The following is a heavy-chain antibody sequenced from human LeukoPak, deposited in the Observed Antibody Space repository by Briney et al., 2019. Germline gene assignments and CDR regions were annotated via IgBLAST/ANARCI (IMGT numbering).Heavy chain of an antibody. J-gene: IGHJ3*02. CDR3: AKDLSVTMIVVVMLDAFDI. D-gene: IGHD3-22*01. V-gene: IGHV3-23*01. CDR2: ISGSGGST. Sequence: PGGSLRLSCAASGFTFSSYAMSWVRQAPGKGLEWVSAISGSGGSTYYADSVKGRFTISRDNSKITLYLQMNSLRAEDTAVYYCAKDLSVTMIVVVMLDAFDIWGQGTMVTVSS. CDR1: GFTFSSYA.